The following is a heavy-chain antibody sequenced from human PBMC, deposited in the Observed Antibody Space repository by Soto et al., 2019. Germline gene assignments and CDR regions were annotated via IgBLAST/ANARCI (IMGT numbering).Heavy chain of an antibody. V-gene: IGHV4-38-2*02. CDR3: ARENGQLGQNWFEP. Sequence: PSETLSLTCAVSGYSISIGYYWGWIRQPPGKGLEWIGCIYHSGTTYYNPSLKSRVSISVDTSKNQFSLNLSSVTAADTAVYYCARENGQLGQNWFEPWDQGTLVTVSS. CDR1: GYSISIGYY. D-gene: IGHD1-1*01. J-gene: IGHJ5*02. CDR2: IYHSGTT.